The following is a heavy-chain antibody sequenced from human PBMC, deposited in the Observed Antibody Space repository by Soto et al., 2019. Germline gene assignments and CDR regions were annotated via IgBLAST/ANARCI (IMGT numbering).Heavy chain of an antibody. Sequence: QVQLVESGGGVVQPGRSLRLSCAASGFTFSSYGMHWVRQAPGKGLEWVAVIWYDGSNKYYADSVKGRFTISRDNSKNTLYLKMNSLRAEDTAVYYCARGPYYDYFWGRTYDAFDIWGQGTMVTDSS. D-gene: IGHD3-16*01. V-gene: IGHV3-33*01. CDR2: IWYDGSNK. CDR1: GFTFSSYG. J-gene: IGHJ3*02. CDR3: ARGPYYDYFWGRTYDAFDI.